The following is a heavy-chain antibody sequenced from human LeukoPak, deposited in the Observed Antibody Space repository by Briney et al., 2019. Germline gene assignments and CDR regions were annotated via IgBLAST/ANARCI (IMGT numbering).Heavy chain of an antibody. D-gene: IGHD1-26*01. CDR1: GGSISSYY. CDR3: ASFASSSGSYYVFDY. CDR2: IYYSGST. J-gene: IGHJ4*02. V-gene: IGHV4-59*08. Sequence: HPSVTLSLTCTISGGSISSYYWSWIRQPPGKGLEWIGYIYYSGSTNYNPSLKSRVTISVDTSKSQFSLKLSSVTAADTAVYYCASFASSSGSYYVFDYWGQGTLVTVSS.